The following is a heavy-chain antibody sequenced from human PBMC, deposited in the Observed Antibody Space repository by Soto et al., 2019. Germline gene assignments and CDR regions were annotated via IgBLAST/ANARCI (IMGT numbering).Heavy chain of an antibody. CDR3: ARAGSSWAYYYYYGMDV. Sequence: SETLSLTCTVSGGSISSSSYYWGWIRQPPGKGLEWIGSIYYSGSTYYNPSLKSRVTISVDTSKNQFSLKLSSVTAADAAVYYCARAGSSWAYYYYYGMDVWGQGTTVTVSS. D-gene: IGHD6-13*01. J-gene: IGHJ6*02. CDR1: GGSISSSSYY. CDR2: IYYSGST. V-gene: IGHV4-39*01.